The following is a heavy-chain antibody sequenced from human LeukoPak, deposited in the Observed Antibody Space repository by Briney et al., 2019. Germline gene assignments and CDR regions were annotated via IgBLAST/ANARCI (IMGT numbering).Heavy chain of an antibody. CDR2: INPNSGGT. Sequence: ASVKVSCKSSGYTFTGYYMHWVRQAPGQGLGWMGWINPNSGGTNYAQKFQGRVTMTRDTSISTAYMELSRLRFDDTAVYYCARGDPFAVIDYWGQGTLVTVSS. V-gene: IGHV1-2*02. D-gene: IGHD3-3*02. J-gene: IGHJ4*02. CDR1: GYTFTGYY. CDR3: ARGDPFAVIDY.